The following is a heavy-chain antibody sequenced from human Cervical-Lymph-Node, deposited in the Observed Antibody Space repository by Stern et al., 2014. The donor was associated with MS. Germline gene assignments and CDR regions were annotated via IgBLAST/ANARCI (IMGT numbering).Heavy chain of an antibody. V-gene: IGHV1-46*03. D-gene: IGHD1-1*01. CDR2: INPNSGTT. J-gene: IGHJ5*02. CDR1: GFSFTTHY. CDR3: TRVQRERRALDHFDP. Sequence: QLVQSGAEVKKPGASVNVSCEASGFSFTTHYMHWIRQAPGEGLEWVGMINPNSGTTSYARQFQGRVIITRDTSTSTIYMELTGLRSEDTALYFCTRVQRERRALDHFDPWGQGTLVTVSS.